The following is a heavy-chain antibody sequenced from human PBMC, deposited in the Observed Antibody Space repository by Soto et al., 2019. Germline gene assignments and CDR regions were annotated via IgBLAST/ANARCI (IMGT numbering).Heavy chain of an antibody. J-gene: IGHJ4*02. CDR2: IYYSGST. CDR3: AREGEYSYGYFDY. V-gene: IGHV4-59*01. D-gene: IGHD5-18*01. Sequence: SETLSLTCTVSGGSISSYYWSWIRQPPGKGLEWIAYIYYSGSTNYNPSLKRRVTISADTSKNQFSLKLSSVTAADTAVYYWAREGEYSYGYFDYWGQGTLVTVSS. CDR1: GGSISSYY.